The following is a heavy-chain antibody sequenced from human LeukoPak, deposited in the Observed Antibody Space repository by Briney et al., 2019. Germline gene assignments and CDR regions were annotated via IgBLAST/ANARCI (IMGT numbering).Heavy chain of an antibody. V-gene: IGHV4-59*08. Sequence: SETLSLTCTVSGASMSSYYWSWIRQPPGKGLEWIGYINYSGSTNYNPSLKSRVTMSVDTSKNQFSLKLNSVTAADTAVYYCARLAAGTRGYYYYYMDVWGKGTTVTVSS. CDR1: GASMSSYY. D-gene: IGHD6-13*01. J-gene: IGHJ6*03. CDR3: ARLAAGTRGYYYYYMDV. CDR2: INYSGST.